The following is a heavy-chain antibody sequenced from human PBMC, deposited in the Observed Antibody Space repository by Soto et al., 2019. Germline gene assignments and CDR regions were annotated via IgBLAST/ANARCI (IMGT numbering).Heavy chain of an antibody. J-gene: IGHJ4*02. CDR2: IWYDGSNK. Sequence: GGSLRLSCAASGFTFSSYGMHWVRQAPGKGLEWVAVIWYDGSNKYYADSVKGRFTISRDNSKNTLYLQMNSLRAEDTAVYYCARDIKGYYYDSSGYYADYWGQGTLVTVSS. CDR1: GFTFSSYG. CDR3: ARDIKGYYYDSSGYYADY. V-gene: IGHV3-33*01. D-gene: IGHD3-22*01.